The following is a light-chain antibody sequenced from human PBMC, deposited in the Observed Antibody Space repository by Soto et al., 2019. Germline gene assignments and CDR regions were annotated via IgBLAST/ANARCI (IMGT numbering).Light chain of an antibody. Sequence: EIVMTQSPATLSVSPGERATLSCRASQSVSGNLAWYQQKPGQTPRLLIYGASTRATGIPARFSGSGSGTEFPLTISSLLSEDFAIYYCQQYNNWPPITFGQGTRLEIK. V-gene: IGKV3-15*01. J-gene: IGKJ5*01. CDR1: QSVSGN. CDR3: QQYNNWPPIT. CDR2: GAS.